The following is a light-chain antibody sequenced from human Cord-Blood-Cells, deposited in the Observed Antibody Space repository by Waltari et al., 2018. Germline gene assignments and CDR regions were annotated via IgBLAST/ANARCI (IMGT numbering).Light chain of an antibody. CDR1: SSDVGSYNL. J-gene: IGLJ2*01. Sequence: QSALTQPASVSGYPGQSITISCTGTSSDVGSYNLVSWYQQHPGKAPKLMIYEGSKRPSGVSNRFSGSKSGNTASLTISGLQAEDEADYYFKVFGGGTKLTVL. CDR3: KV. CDR2: EGS. V-gene: IGLV2-23*01.